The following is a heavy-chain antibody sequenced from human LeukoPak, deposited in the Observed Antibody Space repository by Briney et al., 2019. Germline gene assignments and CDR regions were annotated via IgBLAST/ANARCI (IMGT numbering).Heavy chain of an antibody. D-gene: IGHD3-10*01. Sequence: SETLSLTCAVYGGSFSGYYWSWIRQPPGKGLEWIGEINHSGSTNYNPSLKSRVTISVGTSKNQFSLKLSSVTAADTAVYYCARGRGSGSYYSRTYYYYYYGMDVWGQGTTVTVSS. CDR3: ARGRGSGSYYSRTYYYYYYGMDV. CDR1: GGSFSGYY. J-gene: IGHJ6*02. CDR2: INHSGST. V-gene: IGHV4-34*01.